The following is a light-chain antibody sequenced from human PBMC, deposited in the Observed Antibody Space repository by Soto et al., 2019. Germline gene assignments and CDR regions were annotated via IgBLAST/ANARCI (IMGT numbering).Light chain of an antibody. CDR3: QLYGSSVT. CDR2: GAS. Sequence: EIVLTQSPGTLSLSPGERATLSCGASQSVTNNYLAWYQQKPGQSPRLLIFGASTRASGIPDRFSGSGSGTDFTLTISSLDPEDFAVYFCQLYGSSVTFGQGTRLEIK. CDR1: QSVTNNY. J-gene: IGKJ5*01. V-gene: IGKV3-20*01.